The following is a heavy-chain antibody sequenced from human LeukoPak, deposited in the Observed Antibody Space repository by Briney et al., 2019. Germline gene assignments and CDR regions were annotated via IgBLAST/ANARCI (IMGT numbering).Heavy chain of an antibody. CDR3: ARDKAVAGWFDFDY. Sequence: GGCLRLSCAASGFTVSSNYMSWVRQAPGKGLEWVSVIYSGGSTYYADSVKGRFTISRDNSKNTLYLQMNSLRAEDTAVYYCARDKAVAGWFDFDYWGQGTLVTVSS. CDR1: GFTVSSNY. D-gene: IGHD6-19*01. CDR2: IYSGGST. V-gene: IGHV3-66*01. J-gene: IGHJ4*02.